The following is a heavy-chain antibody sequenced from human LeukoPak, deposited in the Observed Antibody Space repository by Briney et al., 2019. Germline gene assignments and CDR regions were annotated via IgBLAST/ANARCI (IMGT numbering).Heavy chain of an antibody. CDR3: ARDVGNYDSGTSYFDY. Sequence: GGSLRLSCATSGFTFSSYAIHWVRQAPGKGLEWVAVISYEGDNKYYADSVKGRFTISRDKSKNTLYLQMNSLSAEDAAVYYCARDVGNYDSGTSYFDYWGQGTLVTVSS. CDR1: GFTFSSYA. V-gene: IGHV3-30-3*01. CDR2: ISYEGDNK. J-gene: IGHJ4*02. D-gene: IGHD3-10*01.